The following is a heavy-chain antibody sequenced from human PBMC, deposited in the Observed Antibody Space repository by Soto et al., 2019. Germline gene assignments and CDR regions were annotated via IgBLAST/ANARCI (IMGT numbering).Heavy chain of an antibody. D-gene: IGHD2-2*01. Sequence: SQTLSLTCAISGASVSSKSAAWNWIRRSPSRGLEWLGRTYYRSKWYNDYAISVKSRITINPDTSKNQFSLHLNSVTPEDTAVYYCGTFLDTASPDVWGEGTTVTVSS. J-gene: IGHJ6*04. CDR3: GTFLDTASPDV. V-gene: IGHV6-1*01. CDR1: GASVSSKSAA. CDR2: TYYRSKWYN.